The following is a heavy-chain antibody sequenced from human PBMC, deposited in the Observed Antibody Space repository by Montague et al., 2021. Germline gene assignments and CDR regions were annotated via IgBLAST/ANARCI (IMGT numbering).Heavy chain of an antibody. Sequence: SETLSLTCSVSGDSINGWYWSWIRQPPGKGLEWIGSVFYSGATNYNPSLKSRVTMSADTSKSQVSLKANSVTAADTAVYYCARQGFYESGGFFIWGLGTLVTVSS. CDR3: ARQGFYESGGFFI. CDR1: GDSINGWY. V-gene: IGHV4-59*01. CDR2: VFYSGAT. D-gene: IGHD3-22*01. J-gene: IGHJ4*02.